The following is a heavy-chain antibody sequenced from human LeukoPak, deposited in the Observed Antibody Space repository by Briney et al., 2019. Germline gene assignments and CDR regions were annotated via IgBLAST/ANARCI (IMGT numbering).Heavy chain of an antibody. V-gene: IGHV1-69*05. D-gene: IGHD6-6*01. J-gene: IGHJ4*02. CDR1: GYTFTSYG. CDR2: IIPIFGTA. CDR3: ASEGRSGSSSQIDY. Sequence: GASVKVSCKASGYTFTSYGISWVRQAPGQGLEWMGGIIPIFGTANYAQKFQGRVTITTDESTSTAYMELSSLRSEDTAVYYCASEGRSGSSSQIDYWGQGTLVTVSS.